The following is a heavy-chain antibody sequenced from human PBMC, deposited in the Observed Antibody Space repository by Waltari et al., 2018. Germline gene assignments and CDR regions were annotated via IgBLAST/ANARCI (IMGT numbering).Heavy chain of an antibody. D-gene: IGHD3-10*01. J-gene: IGHJ4*02. CDR2: INSDGSST. CDR1: GLPFSSYW. Sequence: EVQLVESGGGLVQPGGSLRLSCAGSGLPFSSYWLHWVRQAPGKGLVWVSRINSDGSSTSYADSVKGRFTISRDNAKNTLYLQMNSLRAEDTAVYYCARGGSWDYGSGGFDYWGQGTLVTVSS. CDR3: ARGGSWDYGSGGFDY. V-gene: IGHV3-74*01.